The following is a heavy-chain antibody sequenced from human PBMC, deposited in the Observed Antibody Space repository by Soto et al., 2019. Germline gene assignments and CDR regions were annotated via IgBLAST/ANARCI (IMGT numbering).Heavy chain of an antibody. CDR3: ARSMRYFDPYDGMDF. CDR2: IYPGDSDT. J-gene: IGHJ6*02. V-gene: IGHV5-51*01. Sequence: PGESLKISCKGSGYSFTSYWIGWVRQMPGKGLEWMGIIYPGDSDTRYSPSFQGQVTISADKSISTAYLQWSSLKASDTAMYYCARSMRYFDPYDGMDFWGQGTTVTGSS. CDR1: GYSFTSYW. D-gene: IGHD3-9*01.